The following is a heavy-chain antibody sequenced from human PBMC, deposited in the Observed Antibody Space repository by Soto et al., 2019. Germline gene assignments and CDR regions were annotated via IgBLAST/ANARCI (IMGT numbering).Heavy chain of an antibody. CDR1: GGSISSGDYY. J-gene: IGHJ4*02. D-gene: IGHD6-19*01. Sequence: PSETLSLTCTVSGGSISSGDYYWSWIRQPPGKGLEWIGYIYYSGSTYYNPSLKSRVTISVDTSKNQFSLKLSSVTAADTAVYYCASTEAPRKIAVADNFDYWGQGTLVTVSS. CDR2: IYYSGST. V-gene: IGHV4-30-4*01. CDR3: ASTEAPRKIAVADNFDY.